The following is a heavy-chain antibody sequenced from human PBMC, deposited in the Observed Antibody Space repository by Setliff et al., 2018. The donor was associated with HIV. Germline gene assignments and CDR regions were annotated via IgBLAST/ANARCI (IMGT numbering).Heavy chain of an antibody. CDR3: VRRKSELRLISDYMDA. CDR2: MYYSGTT. V-gene: IGHV4-39*01. Sequence: PSETLSLTCTVSGGSINTRNNYWGWIRQPPGLGLEWIGSMYYSGTTYHSPTLKSRVSMSMDTSRNQFSLKLSSVTAADTAIYYCVRRKSELRLISDYMDAWGKGTTVTVSS. D-gene: IGHD3-10*01. J-gene: IGHJ6*03. CDR1: GGSINTRNNY.